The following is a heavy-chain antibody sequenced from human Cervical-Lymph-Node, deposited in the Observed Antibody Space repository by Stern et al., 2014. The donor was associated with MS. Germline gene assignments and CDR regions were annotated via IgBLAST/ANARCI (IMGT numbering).Heavy chain of an antibody. CDR3: ARDLLTYYDFWSGQNPFDY. V-gene: IGHV3-30-3*01. D-gene: IGHD3-3*01. CDR2: ISYDGSNK. J-gene: IGHJ4*02. CDR1: GFTFSSYA. Sequence: MQLVESGGGVVQPGRSLRLSCAASGFTFSSYAMHWVRQAPGQGLEWVAVISYDGSNKYYADSVKGRFTISRENSKNTLYLQMNSLRAEDTAVYYCARDLLTYYDFWSGQNPFDYWGQGTLVTVSS.